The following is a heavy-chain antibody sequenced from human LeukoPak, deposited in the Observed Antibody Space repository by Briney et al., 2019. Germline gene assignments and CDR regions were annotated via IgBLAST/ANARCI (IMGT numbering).Heavy chain of an antibody. D-gene: IGHD3-22*01. Sequence: PSETLSLTCTVSGDSISSGHYWDWIRQPPGRGLEWIGSIHHSGSTLYNPSLKSRVTISLDTSPTKISLRVPCVTAADTAVYYCARGTDYYDSSGWLDPWGQGTLVTVSS. CDR1: GDSISSGHY. CDR2: IHHSGST. V-gene: IGHV4-38-2*02. CDR3: ARGTDYYDSSGWLDP. J-gene: IGHJ5*02.